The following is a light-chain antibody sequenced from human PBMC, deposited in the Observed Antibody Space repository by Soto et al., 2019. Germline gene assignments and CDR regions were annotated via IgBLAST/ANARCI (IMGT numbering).Light chain of an antibody. J-gene: IGKJ1*01. CDR3: LQDFNYPRT. V-gene: IGKV1-6*01. CDR2: AAS. CDR1: QDIRKD. Sequence: AIQMTQSPSSVSASVGDRVTITCRASQDIRKDLDWYQQKPGQAPKLLIYAASSLQSGVPSRFSGSGSGTDFTLTISSLQPEDFATYYCLQDFNYPRTFGQGTKVDIK.